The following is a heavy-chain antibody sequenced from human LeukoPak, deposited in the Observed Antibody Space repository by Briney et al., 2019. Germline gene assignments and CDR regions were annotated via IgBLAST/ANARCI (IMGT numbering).Heavy chain of an antibody. CDR3: AKKEALYNDYGYDY. D-gene: IGHD4-17*01. V-gene: IGHV3-23*01. CDR2: ISGSGGST. J-gene: IGHJ4*02. Sequence: GGSLRLSCAASGFTFSSYGMSWVRQAPGKGLEWVSAISGSGGSTYYADSVKGLFTISRDNSKNTLYLQMNSLRAEDTAVYYCAKKEALYNDYGYDYWGQGTLVTVSS. CDR1: GFTFSSYG.